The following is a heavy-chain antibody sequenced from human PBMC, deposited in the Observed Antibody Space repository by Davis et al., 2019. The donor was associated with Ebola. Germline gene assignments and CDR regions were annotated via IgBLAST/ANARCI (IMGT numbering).Heavy chain of an antibody. V-gene: IGHV3-23*01. CDR3: AKYCHYTDCSYFDY. J-gene: IGHJ4*02. Sequence: GESLKISCAASGFTFSNYDMSWVRHVPGKGLEWVSTISASEGQTHYSDSVRGRFTISRDNSKNTLYLQMNSLRAEDTATYYCAKYCHYTDCSYFDYWGQGILVTVSS. D-gene: IGHD3-16*01. CDR1: GFTFSNYD. CDR2: ISASEGQT.